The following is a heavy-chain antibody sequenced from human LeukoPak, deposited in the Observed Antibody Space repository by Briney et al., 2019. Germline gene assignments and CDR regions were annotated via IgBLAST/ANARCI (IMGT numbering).Heavy chain of an antibody. J-gene: IGHJ4*02. CDR3: ARTGWELLLFDY. V-gene: IGHV4-39*07. CDR1: GGSISSSSYY. CDR2: IYYSGST. D-gene: IGHD1-26*01. Sequence: SETLSLTCTVSGGSISSSSYYWGWIRQPPGKGLEWIGSIYYSGSTYYNPSLKSRVTISVDTSKNQFSLKLSSVTAADTAVYYCARTGWELLLFDYWGQGTLVTVSS.